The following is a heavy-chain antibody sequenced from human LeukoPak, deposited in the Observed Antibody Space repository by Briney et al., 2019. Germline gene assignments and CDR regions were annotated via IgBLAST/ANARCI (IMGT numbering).Heavy chain of an antibody. Sequence: GGSLRLSCAVSGFSFRNAXXXXXXQAPGXXXXXXXXXXSXTDGXTIDYAAPVKGXFTISRDDSKNTLYLEMNSLKTEDTGVYYCASQHETVIAAALDVWGQGTTVTVSS. CDR2: XXSXTDGXTI. J-gene: IGHJ6*02. D-gene: IGHD2-15*01. V-gene: IGHV3-15*01. CDR3: ASQHETVIAAALDV. CDR1: GFSFRNAX.